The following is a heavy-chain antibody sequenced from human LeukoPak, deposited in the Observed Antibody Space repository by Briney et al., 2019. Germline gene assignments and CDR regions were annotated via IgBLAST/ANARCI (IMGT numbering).Heavy chain of an antibody. Sequence: SETLSLTCTVSGGSISSSSYYWGWIRQPPGKGLEWIGSIYYSGSTYYNPSLKSRVTISVDTSKNQFSLKLSSVTAADTAVYYCARTRIAAADYWGQGTLVTVSS. CDR2: IYYSGST. CDR3: ARTRIAAADY. V-gene: IGHV4-39*01. D-gene: IGHD6-13*01. J-gene: IGHJ4*02. CDR1: GGSISSSSYY.